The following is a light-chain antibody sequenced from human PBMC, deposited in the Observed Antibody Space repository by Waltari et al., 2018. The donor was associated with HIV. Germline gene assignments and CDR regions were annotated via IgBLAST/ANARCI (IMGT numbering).Light chain of an antibody. Sequence: QSVLTQPPSVSAAPGQKVTVSCSGRSPTLGENYVSRYQQLPGTAPKLLIYENNKRPSGIPDRFSGSKSGTSATLAITGLQTGDEADYYCGTWHSSLSAGVVFGGGTKLTVL. V-gene: IGLV1-51*02. J-gene: IGLJ2*01. CDR2: ENN. CDR1: SPTLGENY. CDR3: GTWHSSLSAGVV.